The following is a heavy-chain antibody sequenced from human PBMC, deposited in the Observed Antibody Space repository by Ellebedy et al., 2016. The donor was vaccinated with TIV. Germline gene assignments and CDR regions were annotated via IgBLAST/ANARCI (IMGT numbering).Heavy chain of an antibody. J-gene: IGHJ6*02. CDR1: GGTFSSYA. Sequence: AASVKVSCKASGGTFSSYAISWVRQAPGQGLEWIGWIVVGSGNTNYAQKFQERVTITRDMSTSTAYMELSSLRSEDTAVYYCAADYSSSWYPGDDYYYYGMDVWGQGTTVTVSS. CDR3: AADYSSSWYPGDDYYYYGMDV. D-gene: IGHD6-13*01. V-gene: IGHV1-58*02. CDR2: IVVGSGNT.